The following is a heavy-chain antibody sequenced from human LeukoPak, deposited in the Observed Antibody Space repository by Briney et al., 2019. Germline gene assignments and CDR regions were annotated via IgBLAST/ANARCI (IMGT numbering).Heavy chain of an antibody. CDR1: GYTFTGYY. J-gene: IGHJ5*02. CDR3: ARDSYRGDYYGSGSYNWFDP. V-gene: IGHV1-2*02. Sequence: ASVKVSCKASGYTFTGYYMHWVRQAPGQGLEWMGWINPNSGGTNYAQKFQGRVTMTRDTSISTAYMELSRLRSDDTAVYYCARDSYRGDYYGSGSYNWFDPWGQGTLVTVSS. CDR2: INPNSGGT. D-gene: IGHD3-10*01.